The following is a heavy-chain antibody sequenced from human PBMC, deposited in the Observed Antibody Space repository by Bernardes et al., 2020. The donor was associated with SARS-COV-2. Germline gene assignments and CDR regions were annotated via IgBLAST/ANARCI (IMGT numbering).Heavy chain of an antibody. V-gene: IGHV3-11*01. CDR2: ISTNGRTI. CDR3: VRTVVTIVTPQYFDY. Sequence: GGSLRLSCVASGFSFSDYFMSWIRLAPGKGPEWISYISTNGRTIYYADSVKGRFTIYKDNAKNSLYLQMNSLRAEDTAVYYCVRTVVTIVTPQYFDYWGQGALVTVSS. D-gene: IGHD3-22*01. CDR1: GFSFSDYF. J-gene: IGHJ4*02.